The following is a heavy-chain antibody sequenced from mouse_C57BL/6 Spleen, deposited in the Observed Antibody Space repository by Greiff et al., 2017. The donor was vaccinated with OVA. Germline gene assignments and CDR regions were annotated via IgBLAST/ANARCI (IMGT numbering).Heavy chain of an antibody. D-gene: IGHD1-1*01. J-gene: IGHJ2*01. CDR3: ARWYYGSSPYYFDY. CDR2: IDPSDSYT. V-gene: IGHV1-50*01. Sequence: QVQLQQPGAELVKPGASVKLSCKASGYTFTSYWMQWVKQRPGQGLEWIGEIDPSDSYTNYNQKFKGKATLTVDTSSSTAYMQLSSLTSEDSAVYYCARWYYGSSPYYFDYWGQGTTLTVSS. CDR1: GYTFTSYW.